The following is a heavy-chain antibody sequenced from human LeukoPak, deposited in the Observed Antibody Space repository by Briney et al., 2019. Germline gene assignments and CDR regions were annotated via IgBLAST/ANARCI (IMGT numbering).Heavy chain of an antibody. CDR1: GDSVSSNSAA. CDR2: TYYRSKWYN. V-gene: IGHV6-1*01. J-gene: IGHJ6*03. Sequence: SQTLSLTCAISGDSVSSNSAAWNWIRQSPSRGLEWLGRTYYRSKWYNDYAVSVKSRITINPDTSKNQFSLQLNSVTPEDTAVYYCAREPYDFWSGPLPPYYYYYMDVWGKGTTVTVSS. CDR3: AREPYDFWSGPLPPYYYYYMDV. D-gene: IGHD3-3*01.